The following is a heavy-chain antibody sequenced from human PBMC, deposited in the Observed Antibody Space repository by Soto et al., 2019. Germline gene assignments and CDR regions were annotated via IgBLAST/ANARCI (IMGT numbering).Heavy chain of an antibody. Sequence: SETLSLTCAVYGGSFSGYYWSWIRQPPGKGLEWIGEINHSGSTNYNPSLKSRVTISVDTSKNQFPLKLSSVTAADTAVYYCARVGIAAVGVDYWGQGTLVTAPQ. CDR3: ARVGIAAVGVDY. CDR2: INHSGST. D-gene: IGHD6-13*01. J-gene: IGHJ4*02. CDR1: GGSFSGYY. V-gene: IGHV4-34*01.